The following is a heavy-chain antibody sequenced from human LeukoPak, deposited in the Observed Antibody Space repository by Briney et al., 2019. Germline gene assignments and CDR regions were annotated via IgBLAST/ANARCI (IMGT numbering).Heavy chain of an antibody. CDR2: IYYSGST. D-gene: IGHD6-13*01. Sequence: SETLSLTCTVSGGSISSGGYYWSWIRQHPGKGLEWIGYIYYSGSTYYNPSLKSRVTISVDTSKNQFSLKLSSVTAADTAVYYCAGAGPRAAADFDYWGQGTLVTVSS. CDR1: GGSISSGGYY. J-gene: IGHJ4*02. CDR3: AGAGPRAAADFDY. V-gene: IGHV4-31*03.